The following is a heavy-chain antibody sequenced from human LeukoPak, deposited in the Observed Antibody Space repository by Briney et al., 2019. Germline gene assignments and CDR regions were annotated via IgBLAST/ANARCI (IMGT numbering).Heavy chain of an antibody. Sequence: PGGSLRLSCAASGFTFSSYSMNWVRQAPGKGLEWVSSISSSSSYIYYADSVKGRFTISRDNAKNSLYLQMNSLRAEDTAVYYCAVNLVGATDFDYWGQGTLVTVSS. D-gene: IGHD1-26*01. CDR2: ISSSSSYI. CDR3: AVNLVGATDFDY. J-gene: IGHJ4*02. CDR1: GFTFSSYS. V-gene: IGHV3-21*01.